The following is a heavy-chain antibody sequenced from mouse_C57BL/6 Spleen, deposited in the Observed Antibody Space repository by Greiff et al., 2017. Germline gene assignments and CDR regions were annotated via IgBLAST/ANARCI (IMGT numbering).Heavy chain of an antibody. Sequence: EVQVVESGPGMVKPSQSLSLTCTVTGYSITSGYDWHWIRHFPGNKLEWMGYISYSGSTNYNPSLKSRISITHDTSKNHFFLKLNSVTTEDTATYYCALDSSGYGWFADWGQGTLVTVSA. CDR3: ALDSSGYGWFAD. CDR1: GYSITSGYD. D-gene: IGHD3-2*02. J-gene: IGHJ3*01. V-gene: IGHV3-1*01. CDR2: ISYSGST.